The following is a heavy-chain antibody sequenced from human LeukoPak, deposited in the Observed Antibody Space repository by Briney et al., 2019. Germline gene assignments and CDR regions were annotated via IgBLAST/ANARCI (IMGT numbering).Heavy chain of an antibody. J-gene: IGHJ1*01. CDR3: AKDLDDSSGFYSYHH. Sequence: PGGSLRLSCAASGFTFSSYAMSWARQAPGKGLEWVSTISGSGDGTYYADSVKGRFTISRDNSKNTVYLQMNSLRADDTAVYYCAKDLDDSSGFYSYHHWDQGTLVTVSS. V-gene: IGHV3-23*01. CDR1: GFTFSSYA. D-gene: IGHD3-22*01. CDR2: ISGSGDGT.